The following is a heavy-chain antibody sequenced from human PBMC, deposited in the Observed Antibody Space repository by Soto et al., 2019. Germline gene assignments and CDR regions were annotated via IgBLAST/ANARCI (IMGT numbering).Heavy chain of an antibody. J-gene: IGHJ6*02. Sequence: SETLSLTCTVSGGSISSSSYYWGWIRQPPGKGLEWIGSIYYSGSTYYNPSLKGQVTISVDTSKNQFSLKLSSVTAADTAVYYCARHGSTTELYYYYGMDVWGQGTTVTVSS. CDR1: GGSISSSSYY. CDR3: ARHGSTTELYYYYGMDV. V-gene: IGHV4-39*01. CDR2: IYYSGST. D-gene: IGHD1-7*01.